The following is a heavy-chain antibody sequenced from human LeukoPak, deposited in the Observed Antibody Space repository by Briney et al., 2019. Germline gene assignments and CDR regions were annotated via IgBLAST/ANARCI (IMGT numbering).Heavy chain of an antibody. Sequence: ASVKVSCKASGYTFTGYYMHWVRQAPGQGLEWMGRINPNSGGTNYAQKFQGRVTMTRDTSISTAYMELSRLRSDDTAVYYCAREGVDDSPYYYYGMDVWGQGTTVTVSS. J-gene: IGHJ6*02. CDR3: AREGVDDSPYYYYGMDV. V-gene: IGHV1-2*06. CDR1: GYTFTGYY. CDR2: INPNSGGT. D-gene: IGHD3-3*01.